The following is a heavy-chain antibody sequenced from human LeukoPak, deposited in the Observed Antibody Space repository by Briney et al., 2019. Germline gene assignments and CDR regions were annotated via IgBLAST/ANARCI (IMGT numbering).Heavy chain of an antibody. Sequence: VSVKVSCKASGYTFTDYYIHWVRQAPGQGLEWMGWINPNSGGTNYAQKFQGRVTMTRDTSISTAYMELSRLRSDDTAVYYCARGQRTMVRGVIGYWGQGTLVTVSS. CDR2: INPNSGGT. CDR1: GYTFTDYY. D-gene: IGHD3-10*01. CDR3: ARGQRTMVRGVIGY. V-gene: IGHV1-2*02. J-gene: IGHJ4*02.